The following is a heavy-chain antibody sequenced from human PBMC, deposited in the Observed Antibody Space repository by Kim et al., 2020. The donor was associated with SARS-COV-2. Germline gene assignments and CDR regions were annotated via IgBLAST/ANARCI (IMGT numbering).Heavy chain of an antibody. D-gene: IGHD2-2*01. CDR3: ARDSSDAFDI. J-gene: IGHJ3*02. CDR1: GGSISSSSYY. Sequence: SETLSLTCTVSGGSISSSSYYWGWIRQPPGKGLEWIGSIYYSGSTYYNPSLKSRVTISVDTSKNQFSLKLSSVTAADTAVYYCARDSSDAFDIWGQGTMVTVSS. CDR2: IYYSGST. V-gene: IGHV4-39*07.